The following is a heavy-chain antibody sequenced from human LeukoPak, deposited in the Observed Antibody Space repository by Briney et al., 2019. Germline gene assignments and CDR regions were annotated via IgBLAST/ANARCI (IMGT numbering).Heavy chain of an antibody. D-gene: IGHD2-21*02. CDR3: ARRVTPNSFDY. J-gene: IGHJ4*02. V-gene: IGHV3-21*01. Sequence: GGSLRLSCTASGFVFSTYSMNWVRQAPGKGLEWVSSISSSNSSIHYADSVKGRFTISRDNAKNSLYLQMNSLRAEDTAVYYCARRVTPNSFDYWGQGTLVTVSS. CDR2: ISSSNSSI. CDR1: GFVFSTYS.